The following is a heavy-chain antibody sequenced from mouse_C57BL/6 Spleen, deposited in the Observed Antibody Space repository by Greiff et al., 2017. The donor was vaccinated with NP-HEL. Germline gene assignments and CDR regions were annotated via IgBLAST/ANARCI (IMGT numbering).Heavy chain of an antibody. J-gene: IGHJ4*01. V-gene: IGHV1-26*01. CDR2: INPNNGGT. D-gene: IGHD1-1*01. Sequence: VQLQQSGPELVKPGASVKISCKASGYTFTDYYMNWVKQSHGKSLEWIGDINPNNGGTSYNQKFKGKATLTVDKSSSTAYMELRSLTSEDSAVYYCANSDYYGSSLYAMDYWGQGTSVTVSS. CDR1: GYTFTDYY. CDR3: ANSDYYGSSLYAMDY.